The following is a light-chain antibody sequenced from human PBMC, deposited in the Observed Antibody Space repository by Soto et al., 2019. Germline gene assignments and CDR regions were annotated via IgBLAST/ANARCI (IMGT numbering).Light chain of an antibody. Sequence: QSALTQPASVSGSPGQSIIISCTGTSSDVGGYNYVSWYQQHPGKAPKLMIYDVSNRPSGFSNRLSGSKSGNTASLTISGLQAEDEADYYCSSYTGSSTLYVFGTGTKLTVL. CDR1: SSDVGGYNY. J-gene: IGLJ1*01. CDR2: DVS. V-gene: IGLV2-14*01. CDR3: SSYTGSSTLYV.